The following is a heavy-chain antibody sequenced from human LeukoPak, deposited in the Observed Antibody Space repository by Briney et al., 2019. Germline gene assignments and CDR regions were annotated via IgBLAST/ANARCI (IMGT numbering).Heavy chain of an antibody. CDR1: GFTFSSYW. D-gene: IGHD4-23*01. Sequence: GGSLRLSCAASGFTFSSYWMHWVRQAPGKGLVWVSRINTDGSSTSYADSVKGRFTISRDNAKNTLYLQMNSLRAEDTAVYYCARDATVVTPRCAFDIWGQGTMVTVSS. J-gene: IGHJ3*02. CDR3: ARDATVVTPRCAFDI. CDR2: INTDGSST. V-gene: IGHV3-74*01.